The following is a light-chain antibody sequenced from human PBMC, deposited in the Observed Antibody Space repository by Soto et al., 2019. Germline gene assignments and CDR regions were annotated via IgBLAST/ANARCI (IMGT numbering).Light chain of an antibody. Sequence: EIVLTQSPATLSLPPGERATLSCRASQSVSSYLAWYQQKPGQAPRLLIYDASNRATGIPARFSGSGSGTDFTLTISSLEPEDFAVYYCQQRSNWSLFTFGPGTKVDIK. CDR1: QSVSSY. CDR2: DAS. CDR3: QQRSNWSLFT. J-gene: IGKJ3*01. V-gene: IGKV3-11*01.